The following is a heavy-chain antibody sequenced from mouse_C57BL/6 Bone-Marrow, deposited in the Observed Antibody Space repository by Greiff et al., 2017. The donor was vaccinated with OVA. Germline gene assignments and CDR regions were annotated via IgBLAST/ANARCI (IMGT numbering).Heavy chain of an antibody. D-gene: IGHD2-10*02. CDR1: GYTFTSYW. J-gene: IGHJ3*01. Sequence: QVQLQQPGAELVRPGSSVTLSCTASGYTFTSYWMHWVKQLPIQGLEWIGNIDSSDSETHYTQPFKDKATLTVDKSSSTAYIQLSSRTSEDSAVYYCARYGAAWFAYWGQGTLVTVSA. CDR2: IDSSDSET. V-gene: IGHV1-52*01. CDR3: ARYGAAWFAY.